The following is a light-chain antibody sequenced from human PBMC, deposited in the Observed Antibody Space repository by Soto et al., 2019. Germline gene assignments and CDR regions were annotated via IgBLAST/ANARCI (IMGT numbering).Light chain of an antibody. CDR2: MAS. CDR1: QSVDNW. V-gene: IGKV1-5*03. J-gene: IGKJ1*01. CDR3: HQYKTYSPT. Sequence: DIQVTQSPSALSASVGDRVTITCRASQSVDNWLAWYQRRPGKAPKLLIYMASTLEVGVPSRFSGSASGTEFTLTISSLQPDDSATYYWHQYKTYSPTFGQGTKV.